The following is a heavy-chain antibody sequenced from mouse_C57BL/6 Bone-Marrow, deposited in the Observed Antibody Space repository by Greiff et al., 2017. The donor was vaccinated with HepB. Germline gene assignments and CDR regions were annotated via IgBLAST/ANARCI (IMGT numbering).Heavy chain of an antibody. J-gene: IGHJ1*03. CDR3: ARRSGLWYFDV. Sequence: VKLVESGPGLVQPSQSLSITCTVSGFSLTSYGVHWVRQSPGKGLEWLGVIWSGGSTDYNAAFISRLSISKDNSKSQVFFKMNSLQADDTAIYYCARRSGLWYFDVWGTGTTVTVSS. V-gene: IGHV2-2*01. D-gene: IGHD1-3*01. CDR1: GFSLTSYG. CDR2: IWSGGST.